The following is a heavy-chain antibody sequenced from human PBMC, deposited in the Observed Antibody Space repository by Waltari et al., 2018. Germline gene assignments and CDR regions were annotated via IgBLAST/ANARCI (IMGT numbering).Heavy chain of an antibody. V-gene: IGHV1-69*12. CDR1: GGTFSSYA. D-gene: IGHD3-10*01. CDR2: IIPIFGTA. J-gene: IGHJ4*02. CDR3: ARSYYYGSGSYAYFDY. Sequence: QVQLVQSGAEVKKPGSSVKVSCKASGGTFSSYAISWVRQAPGQGLEWMGGIIPIFGTANYAQKFKGRVTITADESTSTAYMELSSLRSEDTAVYYCARSYYYGSGSYAYFDYWGQGTLVTVSS.